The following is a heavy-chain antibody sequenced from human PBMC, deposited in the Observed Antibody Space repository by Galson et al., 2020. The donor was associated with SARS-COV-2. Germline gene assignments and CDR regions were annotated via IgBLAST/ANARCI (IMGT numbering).Heavy chain of an antibody. CDR2: IDTTGSG. D-gene: IGHD3-10*01. V-gene: IGHV3-11*01. CDR1: GFTFSDYY. Sequence: TGGSLRLSCAASGFTFSDYYMSWIRQAPGKGLEWVSHIDTTGSGYYADSVKGRFTISRDNAKNSLFLQMTSLRADDTAMYYCARDPGFGNWFDPRGQGTLVIVSS. CDR3: ARDPGFGNWFDP. J-gene: IGHJ5*02.